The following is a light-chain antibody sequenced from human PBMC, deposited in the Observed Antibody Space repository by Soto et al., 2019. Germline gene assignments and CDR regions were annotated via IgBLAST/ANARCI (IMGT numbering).Light chain of an antibody. V-gene: IGLV1-44*01. Sequence: QSVLTQPPSASGTPGQRVTISCSGSSSNIGSNTVNWYHELPGTAPKLLIYSNNQRPSEVPDRFSGSKSGTSVSLAISGLQSEDEADYYCAAWDARLNGVVLGGGPKLTVI. CDR1: SSNIGSNT. CDR3: AAWDARLNGVV. J-gene: IGLJ3*02. CDR2: SNN.